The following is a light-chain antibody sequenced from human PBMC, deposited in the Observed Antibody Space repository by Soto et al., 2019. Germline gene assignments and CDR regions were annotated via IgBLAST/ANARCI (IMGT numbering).Light chain of an antibody. CDR1: QSISNY. CDR2: AAS. V-gene: IGKV1-39*01. J-gene: IGKJ2*01. Sequence: DIQMTQSPSSLSASVGDRVTFTCRARQSISNYLNWYQQKPGKAPKLLIYAASILQSGVPSRFSGSGSGTDLTLTISSLQPEDFAAYYCQQSYSTLGYTFGQGTQLEIK. CDR3: QQSYSTLGYT.